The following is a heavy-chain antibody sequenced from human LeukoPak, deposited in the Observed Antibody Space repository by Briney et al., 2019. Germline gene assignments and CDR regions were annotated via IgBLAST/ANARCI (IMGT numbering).Heavy chain of an antibody. CDR3: AKNSGYSYGSYLDY. D-gene: IGHD5-18*01. V-gene: IGHV3-30*02. J-gene: IGHJ4*02. CDR1: GFTFSSYG. CDR2: IRYDGSNK. Sequence: PGGSLRLSCAASGFTFSSYGMHWVRQAPGKGLEWVAFIRYDGSNKYYADSVKGRFTISRDNSKNTLYLQMNSLRAEDTAVYYCAKNSGYSYGSYLDYWGQGTLVTVSS.